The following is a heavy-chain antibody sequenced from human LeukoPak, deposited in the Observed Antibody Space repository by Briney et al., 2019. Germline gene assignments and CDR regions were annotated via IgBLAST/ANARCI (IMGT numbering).Heavy chain of an antibody. CDR3: ARDLSGFNWFDP. J-gene: IGHJ5*02. CDR1: GGSISSGGYY. CDR2: IYHSGST. V-gene: IGHV4-30-2*01. Sequence: SQTLSLTCTVSGGSISSGGYYGSWIRQPPGKGLEWIGYIYHSGSTYYNPSLKSRVTISVDTSKNQFSLKLSSVTAADTAVYYCARDLSGFNWFDPWGQGTLVTVSS. D-gene: IGHD6-25*01.